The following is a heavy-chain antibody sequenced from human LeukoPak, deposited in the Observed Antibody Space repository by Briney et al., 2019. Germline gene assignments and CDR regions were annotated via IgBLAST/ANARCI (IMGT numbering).Heavy chain of an antibody. CDR3: ARAKGRFDAFDI. J-gene: IGHJ3*02. V-gene: IGHV4-61*02. Sequence: PSETLSLTCTVSGGSISSGSYYWSWIRQPAGKGLEWIGRIYTSGSTNYNPSLKSRVTISVDTSKNQFSLKLSSVTAADTAVYYCARAKGRFDAFDIWGQGTMVTVSS. D-gene: IGHD3-16*01. CDR1: GGSISSGSYY. CDR2: IYTSGST.